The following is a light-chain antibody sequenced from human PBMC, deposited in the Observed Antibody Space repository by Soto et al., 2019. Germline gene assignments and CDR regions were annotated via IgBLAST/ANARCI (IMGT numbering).Light chain of an antibody. J-gene: IGLJ3*02. V-gene: IGLV2-23*01. CDR1: SSHVGPYKL. CDR3: CSYAASDLV. Sequence: QSALTQPASVSGSPGQSITISCTRTSSHVGPYKLVAWYQQHPDKAPKLMIYEGTKRPSGVSNRFSGSQSGNTASLTISGLQAEDGADYYCCSYAASDLVFGGGTKLTVL. CDR2: EGT.